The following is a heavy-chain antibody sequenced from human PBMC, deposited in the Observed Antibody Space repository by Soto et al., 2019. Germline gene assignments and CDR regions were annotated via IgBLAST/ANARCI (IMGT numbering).Heavy chain of an antibody. V-gene: IGHV3-30-3*01. Sequence: GSLRLSCAASGFTFSSYAMHWVRQAPGKGLEWVAVISYDGSNKYYADSVKGRFTISRDNSKNTLYLQMNSLRAEDTAVYYCARTVPAAMGFTFDIRGQGTMVTVSS. CDR2: ISYDGSNK. J-gene: IGHJ3*02. CDR3: ARTVPAAMGFTFDI. D-gene: IGHD2-2*01. CDR1: GFTFSSYA.